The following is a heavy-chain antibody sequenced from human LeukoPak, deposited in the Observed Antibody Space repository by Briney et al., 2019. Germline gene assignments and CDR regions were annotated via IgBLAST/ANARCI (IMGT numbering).Heavy chain of an antibody. CDR2: IYPGDSDT. CDR3: ARRDKYSSSWYSSDY. Sequence: GESLKISCKGSGYSFTSYWIGLVREMPGKGLEGMGIIYPGDSDTRYTPSSPGPVTISAAKSISTAYLQWRSLKASDPAMYYCARRDKYSSSWYSSDYWGQGTLVTVSS. CDR1: GYSFTSYW. D-gene: IGHD6-13*01. V-gene: IGHV5-51*01. J-gene: IGHJ4*02.